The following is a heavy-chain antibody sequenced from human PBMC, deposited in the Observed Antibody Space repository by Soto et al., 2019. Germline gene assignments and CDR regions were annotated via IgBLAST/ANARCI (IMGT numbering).Heavy chain of an antibody. CDR1: GGSFSGYY. CDR2: INHSGST. V-gene: IGHV4-34*01. CDR3: ARGRGSSWSANYYYYGMDG. D-gene: IGHD6-13*01. J-gene: IGHJ6*02. Sequence: SETLSLTCAVYGGSFSGYYWSWIRQPPGKGLEWIGEINHSGSTNYNPSPKSRVTISVDTSKNQFSLKLSSVTAADTAVYYCARGRGSSWSANYYYYGMDGWGQGTKVTVSS.